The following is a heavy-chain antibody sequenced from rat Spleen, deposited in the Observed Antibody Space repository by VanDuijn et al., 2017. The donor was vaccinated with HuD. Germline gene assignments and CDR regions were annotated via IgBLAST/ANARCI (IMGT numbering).Heavy chain of an antibody. CDR3: ARWADY. Sequence: QVQLMESGPGLVQPSQTLSPTCPVPGFSFTSSDVHWVRQPPGKGLEWIAAISSGGSTYYNSALKSRLSISRDTSKSQVFLKMNSLQTEDTAMYFCARWADYWGQGVMVTVSS. J-gene: IGHJ2*01. CDR1: GFSFTSSD. CDR2: ISSGGST. D-gene: IGHD4-6*01. V-gene: IGHV2S12*01.